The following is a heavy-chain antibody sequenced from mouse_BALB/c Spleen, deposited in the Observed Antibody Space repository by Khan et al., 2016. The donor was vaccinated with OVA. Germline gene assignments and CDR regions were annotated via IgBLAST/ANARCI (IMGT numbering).Heavy chain of an antibody. J-gene: IGHJ3*01. Sequence: EVELVESGGDLVKPEGSLKLSCAASGFTFSTYGMSWVRQTPDKRLEWVATISSGGSYTYYPDSVQGRFTISRDNAKNTLYLQMSILKFEETAMFYCARLAYYYDSEGFAYWGQGTLVTVSA. V-gene: IGHV5-6*01. D-gene: IGHD1-1*01. CDR2: ISSGGSYT. CDR3: ARLAYYYDSEGFAY. CDR1: GFTFSTYG.